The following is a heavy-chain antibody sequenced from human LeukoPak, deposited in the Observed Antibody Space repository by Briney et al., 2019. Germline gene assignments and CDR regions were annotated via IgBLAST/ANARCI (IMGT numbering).Heavy chain of an antibody. D-gene: IGHD2-2*01. CDR3: ARDSGIVVVPAATGFDY. Sequence: PSQTLSLTCTVSGGSISSGDYYWSWIRQPPGKGLEWIGYIYYSGSTYYNPSLKSRVTISVDTSKNPFSLKLSSVTAADTAVYYCARDSGIVVVPAATGFDYWGQGTLVTVSS. J-gene: IGHJ4*02. V-gene: IGHV4-30-4*01. CDR2: IYYSGST. CDR1: GGSISSGDYY.